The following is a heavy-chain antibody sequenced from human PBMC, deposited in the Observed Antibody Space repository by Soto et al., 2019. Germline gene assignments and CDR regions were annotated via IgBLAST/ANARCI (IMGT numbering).Heavy chain of an antibody. CDR1: TFRDFD. CDR3: TRELDVMAV. Sequence: TFRDFDVSWILQAPGKGLEWVSYITSSGSYTKYADTVQGRFTISRDNARNLLFLQMNSLRVEDTAVYYCTRELDVMAVWGKGTTVTVSS. CDR2: ITSSGSYT. J-gene: IGHJ6*04. V-gene: IGHV3-11*05.